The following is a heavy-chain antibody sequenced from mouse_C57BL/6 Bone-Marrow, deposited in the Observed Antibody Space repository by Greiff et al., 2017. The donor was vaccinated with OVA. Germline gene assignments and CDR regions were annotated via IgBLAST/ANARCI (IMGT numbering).Heavy chain of an antibody. CDR2: ISSGGSYT. CDR3: ARQLGRFAY. V-gene: IGHV5-6*01. D-gene: IGHD4-1*01. J-gene: IGHJ3*01. Sequence: EVQGVESGGDLVKPGGSLKLSCAASGFTFSSYGMSWVRQTPDKRLEWVATISSGGSYTYYPDSVKGRFTISRDNAKNTLYLQMSSLKSEDTAMYYCARQLGRFAYWGQGTLVTVSA. CDR1: GFTFSSYG.